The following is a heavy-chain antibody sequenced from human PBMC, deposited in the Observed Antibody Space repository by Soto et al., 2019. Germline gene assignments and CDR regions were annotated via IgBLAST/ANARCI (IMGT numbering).Heavy chain of an antibody. CDR2: ISSDSTNK. D-gene: IGHD2-2*02. Sequence: GALWVPSAASGLSLSDYAILSIRQAPGKGLEGVAVISSDSTNKYSVDSVKGRFTISRDNSKNTLYLQMNSLSDDDRAVYYSAKDHGFDEFQLLYYSYYGLDVWGQGTTVTVSS. J-gene: IGHJ6*02. CDR1: GLSLSDYA. V-gene: IGHV3-30*18. CDR3: AKDHGFDEFQLLYYSYYGLDV.